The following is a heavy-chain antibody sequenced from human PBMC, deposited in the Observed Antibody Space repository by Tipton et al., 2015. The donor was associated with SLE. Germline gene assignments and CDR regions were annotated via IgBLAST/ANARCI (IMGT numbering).Heavy chain of an antibody. CDR3: AREDVSEGATNYFDY. Sequence: TLSLTCTVSGGSISSGGYYWSWIRQHPGKGLEWIGEINHSGSTNYNPSLKSRVTISVDTSKNQFSLKLSSVTAADTAVYYCAREDVSEGATNYFDYWGQGTLVTVSS. V-gene: IGHV4-31*03. D-gene: IGHD5-12*01. CDR1: GGSISSGGYY. J-gene: IGHJ4*02. CDR2: INHSGST.